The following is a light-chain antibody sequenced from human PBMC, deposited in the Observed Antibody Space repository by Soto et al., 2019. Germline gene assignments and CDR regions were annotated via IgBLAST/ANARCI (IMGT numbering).Light chain of an antibody. CDR2: SNN. CDR1: SSNIGSNY. J-gene: IGLJ2*01. V-gene: IGLV1-47*02. Sequence: QSVLTQPPSASGTPGQRVTISCSGSSSNIGSNYVYWYQQLPGTAPKLLIHSNNQRPPGVPDRFSGSKSGTSASLAISGLRSEDEADYYCAAWDDSLSGVVFGGGTKLTVL. CDR3: AAWDDSLSGVV.